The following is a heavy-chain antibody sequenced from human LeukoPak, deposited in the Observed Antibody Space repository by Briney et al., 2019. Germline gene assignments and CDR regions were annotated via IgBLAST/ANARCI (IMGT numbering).Heavy chain of an antibody. CDR3: ARGRVATTLLYYYYYGMDV. V-gene: IGHV4-34*01. Sequence: GSLRLSCAASGFTFSSYAMSWVRQPPGKGLEWIGEINHSGSTNYNPSLKSRVTISVDTSKNQFSLKLSSVTAADTAVYYCARGRVATTLLYYYYYGMDVWGQGTTVTVSS. CDR2: INHSGST. J-gene: IGHJ6*02. CDR1: GFTFSSYA. D-gene: IGHD5-12*01.